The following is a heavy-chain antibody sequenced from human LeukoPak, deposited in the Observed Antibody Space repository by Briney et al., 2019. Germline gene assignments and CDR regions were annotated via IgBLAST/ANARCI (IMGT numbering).Heavy chain of an antibody. CDR3: ARDYGGNSNYNYYGMDV. J-gene: IGHJ6*02. CDR1: GGSISSYY. CDR2: IYYSGST. D-gene: IGHD4-23*01. Sequence: SETLSLTCTVSGGSISSYYWSWIRQPPGKGLEWVGYIYYSGSTNYNPSFKSRVTISVDTSKNQFSLKLNSVTAADTAVYYCARDYGGNSNYNYYGMDVWGQGTTVTVSS. V-gene: IGHV4-59*01.